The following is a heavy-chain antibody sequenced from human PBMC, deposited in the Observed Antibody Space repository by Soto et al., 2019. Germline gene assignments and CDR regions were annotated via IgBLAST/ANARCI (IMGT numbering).Heavy chain of an antibody. CDR1: GFTFSSYW. J-gene: IGHJ6*02. V-gene: IGHV3-7*01. CDR2: IKQDGSEE. Sequence: PGGSLRLSCAASGFTFSSYWMSWVRQAPGKGLEWVANIKQDGSEEYYVDSVKGRFTISRDNAKNSLYLQMNSLRAEDTAVYYCARWVAYIVATNYYYYGMDVWGQGTTVTVSS. D-gene: IGHD5-12*01. CDR3: ARWVAYIVATNYYYYGMDV.